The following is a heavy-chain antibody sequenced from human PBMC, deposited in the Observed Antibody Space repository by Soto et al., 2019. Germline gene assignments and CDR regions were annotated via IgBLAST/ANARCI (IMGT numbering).Heavy chain of an antibody. CDR2: IKGDGSEK. CDR1: GFTFSIYW. J-gene: IGHJ5*02. Sequence: GGALRLSCAASGFTFSIYWINWVRQAPGKGLEWVANIKGDGSEKSYVDSVKGRFTISRDNAKNSLYLQMSSLRAEDTAVYYCAKTKPGDPWFDPWGQGTLVTVSS. V-gene: IGHV3-7*03. D-gene: IGHD7-27*01. CDR3: AKTKPGDPWFDP.